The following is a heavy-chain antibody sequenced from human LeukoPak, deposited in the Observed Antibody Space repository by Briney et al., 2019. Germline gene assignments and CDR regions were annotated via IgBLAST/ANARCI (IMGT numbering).Heavy chain of an antibody. V-gene: IGHV3-7*01. CDR2: INHNGNVN. J-gene: IGHJ1*01. Sequence: GGSLRLSCAASGFTFSSYWMNWARQAPGKGLEWVASINHNGNVNYYVDSVKGRFTISRDNAKNSLNLQMNSLRAEDTAVYHCVSGTNNCDGDCFNIQHWGQGTLVTVSS. CDR3: VSGTNNCDGDCFNIQH. CDR1: GFTFSSYW. D-gene: IGHD2-21*02.